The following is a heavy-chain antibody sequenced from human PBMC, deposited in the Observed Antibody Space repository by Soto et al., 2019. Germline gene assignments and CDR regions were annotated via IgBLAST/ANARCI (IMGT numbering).Heavy chain of an antibody. D-gene: IGHD2-15*01. J-gene: IGHJ3*02. Sequence: EVQLVESGGGLVKPGGSLRLSCAASGFTFSSYSMNWVRQARGKGLEWVSSISSSSSYIYYADSVKGRFTISRDNAKNSLYLQMNSLRAEHTAVYYCERDHGLSSYAFDIWGEATMGTVSS. CDR1: GFTFSSYS. V-gene: IGHV3-21*01. CDR3: ERDHGLSSYAFDI. CDR2: ISSSSSYI.